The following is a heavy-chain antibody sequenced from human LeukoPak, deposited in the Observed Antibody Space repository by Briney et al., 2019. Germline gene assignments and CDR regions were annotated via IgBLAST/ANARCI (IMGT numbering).Heavy chain of an antibody. Sequence: GGSLRLSCAASGFTFSSYSMNWVRQAPGKGLEWVSSITSDSRYIFYADSVKGRFTISRDNAKNSLYLQMNSLRAEDTAVYYCAGDDGGDFNDAFDIWGQGTMVTISS. CDR2: ITSDSRYI. CDR1: GFTFSSYS. J-gene: IGHJ3*02. D-gene: IGHD2-21*02. V-gene: IGHV3-21*01. CDR3: AGDDGGDFNDAFDI.